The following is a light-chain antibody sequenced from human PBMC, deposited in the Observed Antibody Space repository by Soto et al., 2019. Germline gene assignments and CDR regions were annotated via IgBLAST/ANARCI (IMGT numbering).Light chain of an antibody. V-gene: IGLV3-21*02. CDR3: QVWDSGSDHYV. J-gene: IGLJ1*01. CDR2: DDS. CDR1: NIVTKS. Sequence: SSELTQPPSVSVAPGQTARITCGANNIVTKSVHWYQQKPGQAPVVVVYDDSDRPSGIPERFSGSNSGNTATLTISRVEAGDEADYYCQVWDSGSDHYVFGIGTKVTVL.